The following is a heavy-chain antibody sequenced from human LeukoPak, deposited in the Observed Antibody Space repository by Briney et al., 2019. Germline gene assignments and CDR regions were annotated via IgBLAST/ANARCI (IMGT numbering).Heavy chain of an antibody. CDR1: GGSISSYY. D-gene: IGHD3-16*01. Sequence: PSETLSLTCTVSGGSISSYYWSWIRQPAGKGLEWIGRIYTSGSTNYNPSLKSRVTIPVDKSKNQFSLKQSSVTAADTAVYYCAREGSDYVWGSYTYWGQGTLVTVSS. V-gene: IGHV4-4*07. CDR2: IYTSGST. J-gene: IGHJ4*02. CDR3: AREGSDYVWGSYTY.